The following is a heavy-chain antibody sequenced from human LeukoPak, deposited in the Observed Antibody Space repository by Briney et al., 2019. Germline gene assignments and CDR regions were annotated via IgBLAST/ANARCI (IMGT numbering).Heavy chain of an antibody. J-gene: IGHJ5*02. Sequence: GGSLRLSCTASGFTFGDYAMSWVRQAPGKGLEWVGFIRSKAYGGTTEYAASVKGRFTISRDDSKSIAYLQMNSLKTEDTAVYYCTECSSTSCDWFDPWGQGTLVTVSS. V-gene: IGHV3-49*04. D-gene: IGHD2-2*01. CDR3: TECSSTSCDWFDP. CDR1: GFTFGDYA. CDR2: IRSKAYGGTT.